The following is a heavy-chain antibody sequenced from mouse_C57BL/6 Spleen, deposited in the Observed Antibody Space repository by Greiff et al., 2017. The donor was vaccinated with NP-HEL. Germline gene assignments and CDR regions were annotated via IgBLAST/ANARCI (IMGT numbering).Heavy chain of an antibody. D-gene: IGHD2-3*01. Sequence: EVHLVESGGGLVKPGGSLKLSCAASGFTFSSYAMSWVRQTPEKRLEWVATISNGGSYTYYPDNVKGRFTISRDNAKNNLYLQMSHLKSEDTAMYYCAREDYDGYSFDYWGQGTTLTVSS. CDR3: AREDYDGYSFDY. J-gene: IGHJ2*01. CDR1: GFTFSSYA. V-gene: IGHV5-4*01. CDR2: ISNGGSYT.